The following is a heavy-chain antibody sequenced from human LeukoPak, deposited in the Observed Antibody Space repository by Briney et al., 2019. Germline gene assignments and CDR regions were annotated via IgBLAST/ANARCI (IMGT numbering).Heavy chain of an antibody. J-gene: IGHJ4*02. D-gene: IGHD3-22*01. V-gene: IGHV3-48*01. Sequence: RPGGSLRLSCAASGFTFSSYSMNWVRQAPGKGLEWVSYISSSSSTIYYADSVKGRFTISRDNAKNSLYLQMNSLRAEGTAVYYCARDYYDSSGYYYFDYWGQGTLVTVSS. CDR3: ARDYYDSSGYYYFDY. CDR1: GFTFSSYS. CDR2: ISSSSSTI.